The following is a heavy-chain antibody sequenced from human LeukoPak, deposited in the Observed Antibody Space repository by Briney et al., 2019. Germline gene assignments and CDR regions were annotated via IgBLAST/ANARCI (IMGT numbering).Heavy chain of an antibody. CDR3: ARDMRPHYYYGSGSYFDY. CDR1: GYTFTGYH. Sequence: ASVKVSCKASGYTFTGYHMHWVRQAPGQGLEWMGWINPNSGGTNYAQKFQGWVTMTRDTSISTAYMELSRLRSDDTAVYYCARDMRPHYYYGSGSYFDYWGQGTLVTVSS. V-gene: IGHV1-2*04. CDR2: INPNSGGT. J-gene: IGHJ4*02. D-gene: IGHD3-10*01.